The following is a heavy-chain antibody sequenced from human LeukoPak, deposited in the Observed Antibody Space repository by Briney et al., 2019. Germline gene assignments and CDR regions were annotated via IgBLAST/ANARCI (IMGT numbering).Heavy chain of an antibody. CDR2: ISGSGGST. Sequence: ETLSLTCTVSGGSISSSSYYWGWLRQPPGKGLEWVSAISGSGGSTYYADSVKGRFTISRDNSKNTLYLQMNSLRAEDTAVYYCAKTQRLYCSGGSCSWDYWGQGTLVTVSS. CDR1: GGSISSSSYY. D-gene: IGHD2-15*01. J-gene: IGHJ4*02. CDR3: AKTQRLYCSGGSCSWDY. V-gene: IGHV3-23*01.